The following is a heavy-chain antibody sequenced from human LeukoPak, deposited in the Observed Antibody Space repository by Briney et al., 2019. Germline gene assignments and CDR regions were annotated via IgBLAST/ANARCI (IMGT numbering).Heavy chain of an antibody. CDR1: VFTFSSYA. V-gene: IGHV3-23*01. Sequence: GGSLRLSRAASVFTFSSYAMSGVGQAPAKGLEWVSAISGSGVSTYYADSVKRRFTISRDNSKNTLDLQMNSLRGEVMAVYYCAKPNFYDISGYLGGKGTRVSVS. D-gene: IGHD3-22*01. CDR2: ISGSGVST. J-gene: IGHJ1*01. CDR3: AKPNFYDISGYL.